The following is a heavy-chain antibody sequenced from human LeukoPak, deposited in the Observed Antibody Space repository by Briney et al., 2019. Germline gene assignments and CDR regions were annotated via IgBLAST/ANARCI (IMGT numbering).Heavy chain of an antibody. D-gene: IGHD5-12*01. CDR2: IYYSGSS. CDR3: ARGHSGYDLWLDY. J-gene: IGHJ4*02. V-gene: IGHV4-59*01. CDR1: GGSISSYY. Sequence: SETLSLTCTVSGGSISSYYWSWIRQPPGKGLEWIGYIYYSGSSNYNPSLKSRVTISVDTSKNQFSLKLSPVTAADTAVYYCARGHSGYDLWLDYWGQGTLVTVSS.